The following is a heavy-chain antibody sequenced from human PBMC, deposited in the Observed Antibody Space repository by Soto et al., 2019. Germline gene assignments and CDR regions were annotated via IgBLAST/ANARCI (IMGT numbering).Heavy chain of an antibody. CDR3: AGPEKFIGSYSGPESADLNSVRAV. Sequence: SVKVSCKASGGTFSSYAISWVRQAPGQGLEWMGGIIPIFGTANYAQKFQGRVTITADESTSTAYMELSSLRSEDTAVYYCAGPEKFIGSYSGPESADLNSVRAVGAQGPPAPVSS. CDR1: GGTFSSYA. D-gene: IGHD1-26*01. V-gene: IGHV1-69*13. J-gene: IGHJ6*02. CDR2: IIPIFGTA.